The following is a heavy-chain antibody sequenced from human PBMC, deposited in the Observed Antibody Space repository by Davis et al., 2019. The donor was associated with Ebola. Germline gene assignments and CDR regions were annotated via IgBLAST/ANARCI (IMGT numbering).Heavy chain of an antibody. CDR2: INHSGST. J-gene: IGHJ6*04. V-gene: IGHV4-34*01. D-gene: IGHD3-10*01. Sequence: MPSETLSLTCAVFGGSFAGYYWSWIRQPPGKGLEWIGEINHSGSTNYNPSLKSRVTISVDTSKKQFSLKLTSVTAADTAVYYCARSYGSGSYPPYYYYGLDVWGEGTTVTVSS. CDR1: GGSFAGYY. CDR3: ARSYGSGSYPPYYYYGLDV.